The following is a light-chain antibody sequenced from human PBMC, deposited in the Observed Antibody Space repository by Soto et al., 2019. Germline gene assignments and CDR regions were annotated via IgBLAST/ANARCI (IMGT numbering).Light chain of an antibody. CDR3: SSYSTSSTVI. CDR1: TSDVGAYNY. CDR2: DVS. V-gene: IGLV2-14*01. Sequence: QSALTQPASVSGSPGQAITISCTGTTSDVGAYNYVAWYQQHPGQAPKLMIYDVSNRPTGVSNHFSGSKSGNTASLTISGLQAEDEAAYYCSSYSTSSTVIFCGGTKVTVL. J-gene: IGLJ2*01.